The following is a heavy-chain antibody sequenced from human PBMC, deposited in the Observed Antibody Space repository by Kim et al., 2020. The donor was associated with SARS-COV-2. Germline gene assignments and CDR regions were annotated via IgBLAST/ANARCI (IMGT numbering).Heavy chain of an antibody. CDR2: ISAYNGNT. CDR3: ARDMPVGGVMSAFDI. Sequence: ASVKVSCKASGYTFTSYGISWVRQAPGQGLEWMGWISAYNGNTNYAQKLQGRVTMTTDTSTSTAYMELRSLRSDDTAVYYCARDMPVGGVMSAFDIWGQGTMVTVSS. V-gene: IGHV1-18*01. D-gene: IGHD3-16*01. CDR1: GYTFTSYG. J-gene: IGHJ3*02.